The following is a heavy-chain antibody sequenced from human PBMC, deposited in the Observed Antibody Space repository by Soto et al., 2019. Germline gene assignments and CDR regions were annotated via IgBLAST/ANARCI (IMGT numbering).Heavy chain of an antibody. D-gene: IGHD2-15*01. J-gene: IGHJ3*02. Sequence: GGSLRLSCAASGFTFSSYWMHWVRQAPGKGLVWVSRINSDGSSTSYADSVKGRFTISRDNAKNTLYLQMNSLRAEDTAVYYCARDFMGSSVVGPEGAFDIWGQGTMVTVSS. V-gene: IGHV3-74*01. CDR3: ARDFMGSSVVGPEGAFDI. CDR2: INSDGSST. CDR1: GFTFSSYW.